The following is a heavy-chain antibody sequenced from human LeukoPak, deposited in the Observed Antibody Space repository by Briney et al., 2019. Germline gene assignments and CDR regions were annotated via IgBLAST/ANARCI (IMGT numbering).Heavy chain of an antibody. CDR1: GGSFSGYY. V-gene: IGHV4-34*01. CDR3: ARAVLWFGELLFDY. Sequence: SETLSLTCAVYGGSFSGYYWSWIRQPPGKGLEWIGEINHSGSTNYNPSLKSRVTISVDTSKSQFSLKLSSVTAADTAVYYCARAVLWFGELLFDYWGQGTLVTVPS. J-gene: IGHJ4*02. D-gene: IGHD3-10*01. CDR2: INHSGST.